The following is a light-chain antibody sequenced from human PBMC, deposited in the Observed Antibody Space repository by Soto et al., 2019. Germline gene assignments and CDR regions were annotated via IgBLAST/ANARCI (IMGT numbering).Light chain of an antibody. V-gene: IGKV3-15*01. CDR3: HQYNSWPPGT. Sequence: EIVLTQCPGTLSLSPGERATLSCRASQSVSSSYLAWYQHKPGQTPRLLIYDTSTRATGVPARFSGSRSGTEFTLTISSLQSEDFALYYCHQYNSWPPGTFGQGTKVDIK. CDR1: QSVSSSY. J-gene: IGKJ2*01. CDR2: DTS.